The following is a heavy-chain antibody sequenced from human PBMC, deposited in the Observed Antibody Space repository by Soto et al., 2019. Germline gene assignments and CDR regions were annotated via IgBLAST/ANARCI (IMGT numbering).Heavy chain of an antibody. CDR3: ATVSSHFDWQQAWFDP. J-gene: IGHJ5*02. D-gene: IGHD3-9*01. CDR2: TYYRSKWYN. V-gene: IGHV6-1*01. Sequence: SQTLSLTWAISWERVSSNSAALNWIRPSASRGLEWLGRTYYRSKWYNDYAVSVKSRITINPDTSKNQFSLQMNSVTPEDTAVYYCATVSSHFDWQQAWFDPCGQGTLVPVSS. CDR1: WERVSSNSAA.